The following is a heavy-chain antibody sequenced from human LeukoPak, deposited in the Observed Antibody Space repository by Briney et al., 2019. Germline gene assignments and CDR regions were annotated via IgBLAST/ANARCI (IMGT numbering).Heavy chain of an antibody. V-gene: IGHV4-59*12. J-gene: IGHJ2*01. CDR3: ARDRPSPRNYDILTGYYTGWYFDL. Sequence: SETLSLTCTVSGGSISSYYWSWIRRPPGKGLEWIGYIYYSGSTNYNPSLKSRVTISVDTSKNQFSLKLSSVTAADTAVYYCARDRPSPRNYDILTGYYTGWYFDLWGRGTLVTVSS. CDR2: IYYSGST. CDR1: GGSISSYY. D-gene: IGHD3-9*01.